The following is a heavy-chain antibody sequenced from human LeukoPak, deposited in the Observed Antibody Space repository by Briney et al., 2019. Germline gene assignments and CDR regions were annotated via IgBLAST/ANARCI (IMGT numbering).Heavy chain of an antibody. Sequence: GGSLRLSCAASGFTLSSYSMNWVRQAPGKGLEWVANIKRDGSERYYEDSVKGRFTISRDNAQNSLYLQMNSLRDEDTAVYYCARDKEAAVDFWSGYYPLWGQGTLVTVSS. D-gene: IGHD3-3*01. CDR1: GFTLSSYS. CDR2: IKRDGSER. CDR3: ARDKEAAVDFWSGYYPL. V-gene: IGHV3-7*01. J-gene: IGHJ4*02.